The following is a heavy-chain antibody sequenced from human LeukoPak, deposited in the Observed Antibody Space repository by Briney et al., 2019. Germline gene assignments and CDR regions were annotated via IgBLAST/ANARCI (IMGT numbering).Heavy chain of an antibody. CDR3: AKDPNSSGWYEGVFDY. J-gene: IGHJ4*02. D-gene: IGHD6-13*01. CDR2: IIPIFGTA. Sequence: ASVKVSCKASGYTFTGYYMHWVRQAPGQGLEWMGGIIPIFGTANYAQKFQGRVTITADKSTSTAYMELSSLRAEDTAVYYCAKDPNSSGWYEGVFDYWGQGTLVTVSS. CDR1: GYTFTGYY. V-gene: IGHV1-69*06.